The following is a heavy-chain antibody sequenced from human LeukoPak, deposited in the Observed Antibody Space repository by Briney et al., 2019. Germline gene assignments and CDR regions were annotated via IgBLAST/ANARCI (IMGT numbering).Heavy chain of an antibody. V-gene: IGHV3-49*04. J-gene: IGHJ6*02. Sequence: PGGSLRLSCTASGFTFGDYAMSWVRQAPGKGLEWVGFIRSKTYGGTTEYAASVKGRFTISRDDSKSIAYLQMNSLKTEDTAVYYCTREPIQLWLYYGMDVWGQGTTVTVSS. CDR2: IRSKTYGGTT. D-gene: IGHD5-18*01. CDR1: GFTFGDYA. CDR3: TREPIQLWLYYGMDV.